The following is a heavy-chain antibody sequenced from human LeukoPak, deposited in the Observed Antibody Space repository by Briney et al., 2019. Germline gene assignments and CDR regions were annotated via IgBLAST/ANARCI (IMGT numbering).Heavy chain of an antibody. CDR1: GFTYSRYG. Sequence: QPGGSLRLSCAASGFTYSRYGMHWVRQAPGKGLEWVEVISYYRSHKYYADSVKSRFTISRDNSKNTLYLQMNSLRAEDTAVYYCAKGPETGWYEYFQHWGQGTLVTVSS. J-gene: IGHJ1*01. CDR2: ISYYRSHK. CDR3: AKGPETGWYEYFQH. V-gene: IGHV3-30*18. D-gene: IGHD6-19*01.